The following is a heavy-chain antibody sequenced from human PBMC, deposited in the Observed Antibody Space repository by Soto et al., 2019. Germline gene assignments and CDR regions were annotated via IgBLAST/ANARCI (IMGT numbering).Heavy chain of an antibody. CDR3: ARKGGSRRANWFDP. Sequence: QVQLVQSGAEVKKPGASVKVSCKASGYTFTSYDINWVRQATGQGLEWMGWMNPNSGNTGYAQKFQGTVTMTRNTSISTAYMEPSSLRSEDTAVYYCARKGGSRRANWFDPWGQGTLVTVSS. D-gene: IGHD6-13*01. V-gene: IGHV1-8*01. CDR2: MNPNSGNT. J-gene: IGHJ5*02. CDR1: GYTFTSYD.